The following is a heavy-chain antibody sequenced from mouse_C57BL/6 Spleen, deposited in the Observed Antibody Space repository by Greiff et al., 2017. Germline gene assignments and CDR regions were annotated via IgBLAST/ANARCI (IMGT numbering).Heavy chain of an antibody. CDR2: IDPSDSYT. Sequence: QVQLQQPGAELVKPGASVKLSCKASGYTFTSYWMQWVKQRPGQGLEWIGEIDPSDSYTNYNQKFKGKATLTVDTSSSTAYMQLSSLTSEDSAVYYCARGERGRRDYWGQGTTLTVSS. V-gene: IGHV1-50*01. CDR1: GYTFTSYW. J-gene: IGHJ2*01. CDR3: ARGERGRRDY. D-gene: IGHD4-1*01.